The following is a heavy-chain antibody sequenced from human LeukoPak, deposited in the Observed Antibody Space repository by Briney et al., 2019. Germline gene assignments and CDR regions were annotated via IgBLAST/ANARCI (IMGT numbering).Heavy chain of an antibody. CDR2: INPNSGGT. CDR1: GYTFTGYC. Sequence: ASVKVSCKASGYTFTGYCMHWVRQAPGQGLEWMGWINPNSGGTNYAQKFQGRVTMTRDTSISTAYMELSRLRSDDTAVYYCARVRDIVVVPAALDYYYGMDVWGQGTTVTVSS. D-gene: IGHD2-2*01. J-gene: IGHJ6*02. CDR3: ARVRDIVVVPAALDYYYGMDV. V-gene: IGHV1-2*02.